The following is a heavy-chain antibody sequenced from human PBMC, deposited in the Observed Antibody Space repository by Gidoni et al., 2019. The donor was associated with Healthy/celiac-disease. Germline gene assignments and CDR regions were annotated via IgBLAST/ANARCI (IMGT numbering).Heavy chain of an antibody. CDR3: ARGGLSGGSLRGGV. CDR2: ISSSSSTI. J-gene: IGHJ6*02. Sequence: EVQLVESGGVLVQPGGSLSLSCAASGFTFSSYSMNWVRQAPGKGLEWVSYISSSSSTIYYADSVKGRFTISRDNAKNSLYLQMNSLRDEDTAVYYCARGGLSGGSLRGGVWGQGTTVTVSS. CDR1: GFTFSSYS. D-gene: IGHD2-15*01. V-gene: IGHV3-48*02.